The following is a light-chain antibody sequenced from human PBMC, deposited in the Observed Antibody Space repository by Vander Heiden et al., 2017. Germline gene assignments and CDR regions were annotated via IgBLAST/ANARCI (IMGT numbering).Light chain of an antibody. CDR3: QQRSNRPT. V-gene: IGKV3-11*01. CDR2: DAS. CDR1: QSVSSQ. J-gene: IGKJ4*01. Sequence: EIELTKSPATMSLSPGEKPTLTCRASQSVSSQLAWYQQKPGQAPRLLIYDASNRATGIPARFSGSGSGTDFTLTISSLEPEDFAVYYCQQRSNRPTFGGGTKVEI.